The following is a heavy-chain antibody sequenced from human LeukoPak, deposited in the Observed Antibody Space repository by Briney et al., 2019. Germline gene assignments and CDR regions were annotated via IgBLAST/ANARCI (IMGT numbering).Heavy chain of an antibody. J-gene: IGHJ4*02. CDR2: IRYDGSNK. V-gene: IGHV3-30*02. CDR1: GFTFSSYG. D-gene: IGHD1-26*01. Sequence: GGSLRLSCAASGFTFSSYGMHWVRQAPGKGLEWVAFIRYDGSNKYYADSVKGRFTISRDNSKNTLYLQMNSLRAEDTAVYYCAKDPSTRSAWYFDYWGQGTLVTVSS. CDR3: AKDPSTRSAWYFDY.